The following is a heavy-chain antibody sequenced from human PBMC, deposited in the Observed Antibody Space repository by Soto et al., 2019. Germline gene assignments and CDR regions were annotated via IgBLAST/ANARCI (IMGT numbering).Heavy chain of an antibody. CDR3: TSSFYYDTSGYD. CDR2: IKQDGSAK. V-gene: IGHV3-7*01. J-gene: IGHJ4*02. CDR1: GFSISNFW. Sequence: EVQLVESGGGLVQPGGSLRLSCAASGFSISNFWMSWVRQAPGKGLEWVANIKQDGSAKYYVDSVKGRFTISRDNAKNSLYLQMNSLRAEDTATYYCTSSFYYDTSGYDWGQGTLVTVSP. D-gene: IGHD3-22*01.